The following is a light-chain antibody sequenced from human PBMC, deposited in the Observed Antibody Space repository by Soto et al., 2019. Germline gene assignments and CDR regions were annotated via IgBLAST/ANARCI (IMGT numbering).Light chain of an antibody. J-gene: IGKJ1*01. V-gene: IGKV3-15*01. Sequence: EIMMTQSPATLSVSPGERVTFSCRASQSVRTRLAWYQHKPGQAPRLLISGASTGATGIPPRFSGSGSGTDFTLTISSLEPEDFAVYYRQQLSNSPRTFGQGTKVDI. CDR2: GAS. CDR3: QQLSNSPRT. CDR1: QSVRTR.